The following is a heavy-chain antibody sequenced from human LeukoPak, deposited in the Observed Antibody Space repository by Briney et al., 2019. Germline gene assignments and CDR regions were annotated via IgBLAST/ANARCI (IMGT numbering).Heavy chain of an antibody. CDR3: ARLSSSGWPVVDY. V-gene: IGHV4-39*01. J-gene: IGHJ4*02. Sequence: PSETLSLTCTVSGGSISSSSYYWGWTRQPPGKGLEWIGSMYYSGSTYYNPSLKSRVTISVDTSKNQISLKLSSVTAADTAVYYCARLSSSGWPVVDYWGQGTLVTVSS. D-gene: IGHD6-19*01. CDR1: GGSISSSSYY. CDR2: MYYSGST.